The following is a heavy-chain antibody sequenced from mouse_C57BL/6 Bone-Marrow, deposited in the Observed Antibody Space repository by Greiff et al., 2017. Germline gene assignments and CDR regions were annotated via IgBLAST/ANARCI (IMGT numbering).Heavy chain of an antibody. J-gene: IGHJ4*01. D-gene: IGHD2-3*01. CDR3: ARWGWLLLYAMDY. Sequence: QVQLQQPGAELVKPGASVKMSCKASGYTFTSYWITWVKQRPGQGLEWIGDIYLGSGSTNYNEKFKSKATLTVDTSSSTAYMQLSSLTSEDSAVYYCARWGWLLLYAMDYWGQGTSVTVSS. CDR2: IYLGSGST. CDR1: GYTFTSYW. V-gene: IGHV1-55*01.